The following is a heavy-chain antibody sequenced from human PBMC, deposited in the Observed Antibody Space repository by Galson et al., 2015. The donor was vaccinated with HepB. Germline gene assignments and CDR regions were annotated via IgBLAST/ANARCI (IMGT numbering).Heavy chain of an antibody. V-gene: IGHV5-10-1*01. Sequence: QSGAEVKKPGEPLRISCKGSGYSFDKYWISWVRQVPGKGLEWVGRIDPSDSYTSYSPSFQGHVTLSADKSLNTAYLQWRSLKASDTAMYYCARGPGLEFDYWGQGTLVTVSS. CDR3: ARGPGLEFDY. J-gene: IGHJ4*02. D-gene: IGHD5/OR15-5a*01. CDR2: IDPSDSYT. CDR1: GYSFDKYW.